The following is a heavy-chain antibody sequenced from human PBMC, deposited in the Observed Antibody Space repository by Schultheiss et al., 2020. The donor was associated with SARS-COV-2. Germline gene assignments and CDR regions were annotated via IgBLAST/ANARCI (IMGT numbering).Heavy chain of an antibody. CDR3: ARKGRLLWGAAVGY. D-gene: IGHD2-21*02. Sequence: ASVKVSCKASGYTFTSYDINWVRQATGQGLEWMGWMNPNSGNTGYAQKFQGRVTMTRNTSISTAYMELSSLRSEDTAVYYCARKGRLLWGAAVGYWGQGTLVTVSS. CDR1: GYTFTSYD. CDR2: MNPNSGNT. V-gene: IGHV1-8*02. J-gene: IGHJ4*02.